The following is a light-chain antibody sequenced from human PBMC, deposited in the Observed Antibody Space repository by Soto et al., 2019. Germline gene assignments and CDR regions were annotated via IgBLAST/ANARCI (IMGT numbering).Light chain of an antibody. Sequence: EIAFTQSPGTLSLSPGERATLSCRASQSVSSSYSAWYQQKPGQAPRLLIYGASCRASGIPDGFSGRGSGTDFALPIRRLEPEDFGVYYCQQYGSSPMTFGQGTKREIK. V-gene: IGKV3-20*01. J-gene: IGKJ1*01. CDR1: QSVSSSY. CDR2: GAS. CDR3: QQYGSSPMT.